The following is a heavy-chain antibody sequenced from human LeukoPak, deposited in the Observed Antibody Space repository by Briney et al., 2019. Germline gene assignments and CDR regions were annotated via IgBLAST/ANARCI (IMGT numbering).Heavy chain of an antibody. D-gene: IGHD3-10*01. V-gene: IGHV1-24*01. J-gene: IGHJ4*02. CDR1: GSTLTELS. Sequence: ASVKVFCKVSGSTLTELSMHWVRQAPGKGLEWMGGFDPEDGETIYAQKFQGRVTMTEDTSTDTAYMELSSLRSEDTAVYYCATALYYYGSGNNDYWGQGTLVTVSS. CDR3: ATALYYYGSGNNDY. CDR2: FDPEDGET.